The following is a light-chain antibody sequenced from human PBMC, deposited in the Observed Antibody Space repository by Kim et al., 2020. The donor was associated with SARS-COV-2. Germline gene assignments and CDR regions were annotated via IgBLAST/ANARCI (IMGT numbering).Light chain of an antibody. CDR3: AAWDDSLSGYV. J-gene: IGLJ1*01. V-gene: IGLV1-47*01. Sequence: ELTQPPSASGTPGQRVTISCSGSSSNIGSNYVYWYQQLPGTAPKLLIYRNNQRLSGVPDRFSGSKSGTSASLAISGLRSEDEADYYCAAWDDSLSGYVFGTGTKVTVL. CDR1: SSNIGSNY. CDR2: RNN.